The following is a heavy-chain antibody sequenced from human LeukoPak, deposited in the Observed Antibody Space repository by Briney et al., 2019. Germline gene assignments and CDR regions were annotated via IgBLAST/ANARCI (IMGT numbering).Heavy chain of an antibody. Sequence: GASVKVSCKASGYTFSTYGITWVRQAPGQGLEWMGWISGYNGNTHYAQKVQGRVTMTTDTSTSTAYMELRSLRSDDTAVYYCARDTEMYSSSWYEAGYWGQGTLVTVSS. D-gene: IGHD6-13*01. J-gene: IGHJ4*02. CDR3: ARDTEMYSSSWYEAGY. V-gene: IGHV1-18*01. CDR2: ISGYNGNT. CDR1: GYTFSTYG.